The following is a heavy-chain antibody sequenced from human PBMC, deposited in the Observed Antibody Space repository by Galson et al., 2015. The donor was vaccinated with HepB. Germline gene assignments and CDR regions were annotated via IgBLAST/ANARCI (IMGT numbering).Heavy chain of an antibody. D-gene: IGHD2-15*01. CDR1: GYTFTSYD. CDR3: ARDLRRLGYCSGGSCHRIDY. Sequence: SVKVSCKASGYTFTSYDINWVRQATGQGLEWMGWMNPNSGNTGYAQKFQGRVTMTRNTSISTAYMELSSLRSEDTAVYYCARDLRRLGYCSGGSCHRIDYWGQGTLVTVSS. V-gene: IGHV1-8*01. CDR2: MNPNSGNT. J-gene: IGHJ4*02.